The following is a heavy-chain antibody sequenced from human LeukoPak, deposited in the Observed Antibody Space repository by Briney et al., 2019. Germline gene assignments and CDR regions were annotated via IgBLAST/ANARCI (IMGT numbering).Heavy chain of an antibody. J-gene: IGHJ4*02. CDR2: ISWDSGSI. Sequence: PGGSLRLSCAASGFTFDDYAMYWVRQGPGKGLEWVSGISWDSGSIAYADSVKGRFTISRDNAKKSLYLQMNSLRAEDTALYYCATLGIAVATTEVDYRGQGTLVTVSS. V-gene: IGHV3-9*01. D-gene: IGHD6-19*01. CDR3: ATLGIAVATTEVDY. CDR1: GFTFDDYA.